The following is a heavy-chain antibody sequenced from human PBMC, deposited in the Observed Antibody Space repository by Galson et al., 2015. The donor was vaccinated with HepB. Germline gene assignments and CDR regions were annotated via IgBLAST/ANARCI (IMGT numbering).Heavy chain of an antibody. D-gene: IGHD1-26*01. CDR3: ARVGYSGSYGGIDY. CDR1: GFTFSSYS. CDR2: ISSSSSTI. Sequence: SLRLSCAASGFTFSSYSMNWVRQAPGKGLEWVSYISSSSSTIYYADSVKGRFTISRDNAKNSLYLQMNSLRAEDTAVYYCARVGYSGSYGGIDYWGQGTLVTVSS. V-gene: IGHV3-48*01. J-gene: IGHJ4*02.